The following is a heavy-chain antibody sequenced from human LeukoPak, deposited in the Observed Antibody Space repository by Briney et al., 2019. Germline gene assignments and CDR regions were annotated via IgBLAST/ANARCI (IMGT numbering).Heavy chain of an antibody. CDR2: VHLSGAS. CDR1: GGSILTTNW. J-gene: IGHJ4*02. Sequence: PSETLSLTCAVSGGSILTTNWWSWVRQPPGKGLEWIGEVHLSGASNYNPSLKSRVNMSIDKSKNQLALELTSVTAADTAIYYCTRESGAFSPFGFWGQGTLVTVSS. D-gene: IGHD1-26*01. CDR3: TRESGAFSPFGF. V-gene: IGHV4-4*02.